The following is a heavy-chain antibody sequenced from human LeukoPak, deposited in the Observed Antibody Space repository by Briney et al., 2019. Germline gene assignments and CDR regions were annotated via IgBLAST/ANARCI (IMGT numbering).Heavy chain of an antibody. CDR2: IRSKANSYAA. J-gene: IGHJ6*03. V-gene: IGHV3-73*01. CDR1: GFTFSGSA. Sequence: GGSLRLSCAASGFTFSGSAMHWVRQASGKGLEWVGRIRSKANSYAAAYAASVKGRFTISRDDSKNTAYLQMNSLKTEDTAVYYCTRSLHGGEPDYYYYYMDVWGKGTTVTVSS. D-gene: IGHD3-10*01. CDR3: TRSLHGGEPDYYYYYMDV.